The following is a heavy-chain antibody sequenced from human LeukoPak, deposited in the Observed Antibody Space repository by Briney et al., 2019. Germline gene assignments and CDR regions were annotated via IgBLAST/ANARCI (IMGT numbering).Heavy chain of an antibody. V-gene: IGHV3-21*01. CDR3: ASCATGYSSGCSGY. CDR1: TFTFDDYA. J-gene: IGHJ4*02. D-gene: IGHD6-19*01. CDR2: ISSSSSYI. Sequence: GGSLRLSCAASTFTFDDYAIHWVRQAPGKGLEWVSSISSSSSYIYYADSVKGRFTISRDNAKNSLYLQMNSLRAEDTAVYYCASCATGYSSGCSGYWGQGTLVTVSS.